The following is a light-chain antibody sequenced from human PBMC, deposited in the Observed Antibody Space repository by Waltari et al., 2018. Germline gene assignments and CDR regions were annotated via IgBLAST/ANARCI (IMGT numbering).Light chain of an antibody. CDR3: QQYVSLPAT. Sequence: EIVLTQSPGTLSLSTGDRAILSCRASQSVSKYLAWYQQKPGQAPRLLLFGASSRATGIPDRFSGSGSGTDLSLTISRVEPEDFAVYYCQQYVSLPATFGQGTKVEIE. J-gene: IGKJ1*01. CDR1: QSVSKY. V-gene: IGKV3-20*01. CDR2: GAS.